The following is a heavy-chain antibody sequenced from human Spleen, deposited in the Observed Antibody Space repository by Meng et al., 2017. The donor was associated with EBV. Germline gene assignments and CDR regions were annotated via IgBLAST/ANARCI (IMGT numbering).Heavy chain of an antibody. Sequence: QVQLVQSGDEVKNPGSSVKVSCKASGGTFNSYAISWVRQAPGQGLEWMGNIIPILGSSNYPQKFQGGVTITADESTNTAYMEMSSLTSEDTAVYYCTRETGDSKFDPWGQGTLVTVSS. V-gene: IGHV1-69*18. J-gene: IGHJ5*02. D-gene: IGHD1-1*01. CDR1: GGTFNSYA. CDR3: TRETGDSKFDP. CDR2: IIPILGSS.